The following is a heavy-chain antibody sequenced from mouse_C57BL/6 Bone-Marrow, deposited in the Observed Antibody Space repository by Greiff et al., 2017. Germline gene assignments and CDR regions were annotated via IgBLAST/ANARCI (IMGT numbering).Heavy chain of an antibody. CDR1: GYTFTSYL. V-gene: IGHV1-54*01. CDR3: ASPIYYGYEDYYAMDY. D-gene: IGHD2-2*01. J-gene: IGHJ4*01. CDR2: IFPGSGST. Sequence: QVQLQQSGAELVRPGTSVKLSCKASGYTFTSYLIEWVKQRPGQGLEWIGVIFPGSGSTNYNEKFKGKATLTADKSSSTAYMQLSSLTSEDSAVYYCASPIYYGYEDYYAMDYWGQGTAVTVSA.